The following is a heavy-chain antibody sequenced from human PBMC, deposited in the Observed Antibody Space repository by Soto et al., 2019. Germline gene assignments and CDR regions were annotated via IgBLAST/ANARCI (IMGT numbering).Heavy chain of an antibody. V-gene: IGHV3-9*01. Sequence: EVQLEESGGALVQPGRSLRLSCAASGFIFDDYAMHWVRQVLGKGLEWVSSISWNSCNIGYADSVKGRFTTSRDNAKNSLYLQMNSLRPEDTALYYCVRSKGGYSYGTPFDYWGQGTLVTVSS. CDR3: VRSKGGYSYGTPFDY. CDR2: ISWNSCNI. D-gene: IGHD5-18*01. J-gene: IGHJ4*02. CDR1: GFIFDDYA.